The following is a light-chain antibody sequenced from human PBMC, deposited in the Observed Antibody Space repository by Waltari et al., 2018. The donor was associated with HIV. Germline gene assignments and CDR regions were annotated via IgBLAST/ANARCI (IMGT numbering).Light chain of an antibody. J-gene: IGLJ2*01. Sequence: SVLTQPPSASGTPGQRVTISCSGSSSNIGSHYEFWYQQLPGTAPQLLMHRHHQRPSGVPDRFYDSTSGTSASLAISGLRSEDVADYYCATWDDSLSGVLFGGGTKLTVL. CDR2: RHH. CDR3: ATWDDSLSGVL. CDR1: SSNIGSHY. V-gene: IGLV1-47*01.